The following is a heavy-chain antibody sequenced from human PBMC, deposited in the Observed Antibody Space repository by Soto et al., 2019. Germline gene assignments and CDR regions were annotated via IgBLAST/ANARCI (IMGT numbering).Heavy chain of an antibody. CDR2: ISSSSSTI. V-gene: IGHV3-48*01. Sequence: GSLRLSCAASGFTFSSYSMNWVRQAPGKGLEWISYISSSSSTIYYADSVKGRFTISRDNAKNSLYLQMNSLRAEDTAVYYCARVIQGDGYSYDPSYGMDVWGQGTTVTVSS. J-gene: IGHJ6*02. D-gene: IGHD5-18*01. CDR1: GFTFSSYS. CDR3: ARVIQGDGYSYDPSYGMDV.